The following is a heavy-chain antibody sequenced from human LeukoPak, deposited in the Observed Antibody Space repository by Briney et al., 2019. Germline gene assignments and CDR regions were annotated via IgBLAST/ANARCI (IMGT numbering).Heavy chain of an antibody. V-gene: IGHV1-2*02. D-gene: IGHD3-10*01. CDR3: ARAGTNYYYGMDV. Sequence: ASVKVSCKASGYTFTGYYMHWVRQAPGQGLEWMGWINPNSGGTNYAQKFQGRVTMTRDTSISTAYMELSRLRSDDTAVCYCARAGTNYYYGMDVWGQGTTVTVSS. J-gene: IGHJ6*02. CDR2: INPNSGGT. CDR1: GYTFTGYY.